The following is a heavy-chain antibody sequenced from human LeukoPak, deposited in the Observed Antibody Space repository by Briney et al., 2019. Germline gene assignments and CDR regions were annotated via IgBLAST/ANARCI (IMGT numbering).Heavy chain of an antibody. J-gene: IGHJ4*02. CDR1: GYTFTSYA. CDR3: ARSPMIAVAGILGY. CDR2: INAGNGNT. Sequence: ASVKVSCKASGYTFTSYAMHWVRRAPGQRLEWMGWINAGNGNTKYSQEFQGRVTITRDTSASTAYMELSSLRSEDMAVYYCARSPMIAVAGILGYWGQGTLVTVSS. D-gene: IGHD6-19*01. V-gene: IGHV1-3*03.